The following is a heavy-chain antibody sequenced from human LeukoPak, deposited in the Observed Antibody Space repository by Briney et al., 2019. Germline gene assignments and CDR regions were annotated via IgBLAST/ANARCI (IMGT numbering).Heavy chain of an antibody. D-gene: IGHD6-19*01. Sequence: GGSLRLSRGASGFIVSTTYMSWVRQAPGKGLEWVSVIYSGGSTYYADSVKGRFTISRDSSKNTLYLQMNRLRAEDTAVYYCARGDGGSGRGWFDPWGQGTLVTVSS. V-gene: IGHV3-53*01. CDR2: IYSGGST. CDR3: ARGDGGSGRGWFDP. J-gene: IGHJ5*02. CDR1: GFIVSTTY.